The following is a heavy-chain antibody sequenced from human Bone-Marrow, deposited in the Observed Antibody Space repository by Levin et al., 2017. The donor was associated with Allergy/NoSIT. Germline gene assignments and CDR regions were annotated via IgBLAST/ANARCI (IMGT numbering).Heavy chain of an antibody. J-gene: IGHJ4*02. CDR2: IYPGDSDI. Sequence: TAGGSLRLSCQASGYSFTSYYIAWVRQMPGKGLEWMGIIYPGDSDIRYNPSFQGQVIISADNSITTAYLQWSSLKASDTAMYYCARRTTGFGWDFWGQGTQVTVSS. D-gene: IGHD4-17*01. V-gene: IGHV5-51*01. CDR3: ARRTTGFGWDF. CDR1: GYSFTSYY.